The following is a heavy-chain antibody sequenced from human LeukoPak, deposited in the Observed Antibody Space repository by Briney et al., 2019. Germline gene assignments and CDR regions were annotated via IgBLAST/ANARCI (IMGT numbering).Heavy chain of an antibody. J-gene: IGHJ4*02. D-gene: IGHD6-13*01. Sequence: QPGGSLRLSCAASGFTFSSYAISWVCQAPGKGLEWVSAISGSGGGTFYTDSVKGRFTISRDNSKNTLYLQMHSLRAEDTAVYYCAKGLYSSNYAYYFDYWGQGTLVTVSS. CDR2: ISGSGGGT. CDR1: GFTFSSYA. V-gene: IGHV3-23*01. CDR3: AKGLYSSNYAYYFDY.